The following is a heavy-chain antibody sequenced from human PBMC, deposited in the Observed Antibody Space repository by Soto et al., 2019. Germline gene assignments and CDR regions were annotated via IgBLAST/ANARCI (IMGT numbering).Heavy chain of an antibody. CDR3: SRDRYSSCWPADDGFDH. CDR2: ISAYNGNT. Sequence: VSCKGLGYTVSRNGKKKVGQAHGQGIEWMGWISAYNGNTNYAQKLQGRVTMTTDKSTSTAYMVQRSMRSDNAAVYFFSRDRYSSCWPADDGFDHWGQGTLVPLSP. D-gene: IGHD6-13*01. V-gene: IGHV1-18*04. CDR1: GYTVSRNG. J-gene: IGHJ5*02.